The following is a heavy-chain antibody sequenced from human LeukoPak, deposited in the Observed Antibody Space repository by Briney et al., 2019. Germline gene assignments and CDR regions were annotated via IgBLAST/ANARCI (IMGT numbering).Heavy chain of an antibody. CDR1: GFTFSSYA. CDR3: ARPFRPGGYYYEFLDY. V-gene: IGHV3-30-3*01. Sequence: GGSLRLSCAASGFTFSSYAMHWVRQAPGKGLEWVAVISYDGSNKYYADSVKGRFTISRDNSKNTLYLQMNSLRAEDTAVYYCARPFRPGGYYYEFLDYWGQGTLVTVSS. CDR2: ISYDGSNK. D-gene: IGHD3-22*01. J-gene: IGHJ4*02.